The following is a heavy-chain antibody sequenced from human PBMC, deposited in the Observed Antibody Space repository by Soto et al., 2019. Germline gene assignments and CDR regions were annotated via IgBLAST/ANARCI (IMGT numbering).Heavy chain of an antibody. J-gene: IGHJ4*02. CDR3: VRVLYDSGVVDF. V-gene: IGHV3-53*01. CDR2: IQTGGAT. D-gene: IGHD5-12*01. CDR1: GFTVSRYD. Sequence: HLVESGGGLFQAGGSTRLSCLASGFTVSRYDMAWVRQAPGKGLEWASIIQTGGATYYTDSAQGRFTISRDNSRNTVYLQMSSLRVEDTGVYSCVRVLYDSGVVDFWGQGSPITVSP.